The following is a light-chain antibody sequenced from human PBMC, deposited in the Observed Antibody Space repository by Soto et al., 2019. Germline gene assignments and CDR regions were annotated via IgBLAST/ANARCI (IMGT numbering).Light chain of an antibody. CDR1: QSVSSN. CDR3: QQYNNWPPKQYT. Sequence: EIVMTQSPATLSVSPGERATLSCRASQSVSSNLAWYQHKPGQAPRLLIYGASTRATGIPARFSASGSGTEFSLTISSLQCEDFAVYYCQQYNNWPPKQYTFGQGTKLEIK. CDR2: GAS. J-gene: IGKJ2*01. V-gene: IGKV3-15*01.